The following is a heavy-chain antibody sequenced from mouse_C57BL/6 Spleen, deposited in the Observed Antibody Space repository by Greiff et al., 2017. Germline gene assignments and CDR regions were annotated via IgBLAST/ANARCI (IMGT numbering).Heavy chain of an antibody. CDR1: GYSFTGYY. J-gene: IGHJ1*03. CDR3: ARGYPDV. CDR2: INPSTGGT. Sequence: VHVKQSGPELVKPGASVKISCKASGYSFTGYYMNWVKQSPEKSLEWIGEINPSTGGTTYNQKFKAKATLTVDKSSSTAYMQLKSLTSEDSAVYYCARGYPDVWGTGTTVTVSS. V-gene: IGHV1-42*01.